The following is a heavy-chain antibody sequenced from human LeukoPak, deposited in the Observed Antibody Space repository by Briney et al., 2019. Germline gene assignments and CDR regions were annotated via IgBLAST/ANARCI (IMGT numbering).Heavy chain of an antibody. CDR2: IYYSGST. D-gene: IGHD2-2*01. Sequence: SETLSLTCTVSGGSISRGDYYWSWIRQPPGKGLEWIGYIYYSGSTYYNPSLKSRVTISVDTSKNQFSLKLSSVTAADTAVYYCARGYCSSTSCYGGFDYWGQGTLVTVSS. V-gene: IGHV4-30-4*08. J-gene: IGHJ4*02. CDR3: ARGYCSSTSCYGGFDY. CDR1: GGSISRGDYY.